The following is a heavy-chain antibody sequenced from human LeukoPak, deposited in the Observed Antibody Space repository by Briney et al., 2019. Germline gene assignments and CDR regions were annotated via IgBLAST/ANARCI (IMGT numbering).Heavy chain of an antibody. J-gene: IGHJ6*04. CDR1: GFTFSNAW. V-gene: IGHV3-15*01. Sequence: GGSLRLSCAASGFTFSNAWMSWVRQAPGKGLEWVGRIKSKTDGGTTDYAAPVKGRFTISRDDSKKTLYLQMNSLKTEDTAVYYCTTAYYYGSGSYLDYCYYGMDVWGKGTTVTVSS. CDR2: IKSKTDGGTT. CDR3: TTAYYYGSGSYLDYCYYGMDV. D-gene: IGHD3-10*01.